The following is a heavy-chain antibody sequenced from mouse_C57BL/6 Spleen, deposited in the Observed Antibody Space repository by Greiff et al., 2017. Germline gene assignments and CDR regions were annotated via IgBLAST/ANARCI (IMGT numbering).Heavy chain of an antibody. CDR3: ARAYYSNFYAMDY. Sequence: QVHVKQPGAELVRPGTSVKLSCKASGYTFTSYWMHWVKQRPGQGLEWIGVIDPSDSYTTYNQKFKGKATLTVDTSSSTAYMQLSSLTSEDSAVYYCARAYYSNFYAMDYWGQGTSVTVSS. CDR1: GYTFTSYW. CDR2: IDPSDSYT. J-gene: IGHJ4*01. D-gene: IGHD2-5*01. V-gene: IGHV1-59*01.